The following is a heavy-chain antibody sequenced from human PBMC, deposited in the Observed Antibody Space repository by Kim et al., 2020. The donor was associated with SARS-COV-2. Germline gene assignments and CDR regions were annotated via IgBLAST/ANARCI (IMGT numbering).Heavy chain of an antibody. CDR1: GYTFTSYG. Sequence: ASVKVSCKASGYTFTSYGISWVRQAPGQGLEWMGWISAYNGNTNYAQKLQGRVTMTTDTSTSTAYMELRSLRSDDTAVYYCARVTTIFGVVIHYGMDVWGQGTTVTVSS. D-gene: IGHD3-3*01. CDR3: ARVTTIFGVVIHYGMDV. V-gene: IGHV1-18*01. CDR2: ISAYNGNT. J-gene: IGHJ6*02.